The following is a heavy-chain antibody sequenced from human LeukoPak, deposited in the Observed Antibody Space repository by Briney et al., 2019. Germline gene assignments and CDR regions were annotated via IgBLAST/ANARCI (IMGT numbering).Heavy chain of an antibody. CDR3: AREPVAYCGGDCYSGYFDY. CDR1: GFTFSSYA. D-gene: IGHD2-21*02. Sequence: PGRSLILSCAASGFTFSSYAMHWVRQAPGKGLEWVAVISYDGSNKYYADSVKGRFTISRDNSKNTLYLQMNSLRAEDTAVYYCAREPVAYCGGDCYSGYFDYWGQGTLVTVSS. J-gene: IGHJ4*02. CDR2: ISYDGSNK. V-gene: IGHV3-30-3*01.